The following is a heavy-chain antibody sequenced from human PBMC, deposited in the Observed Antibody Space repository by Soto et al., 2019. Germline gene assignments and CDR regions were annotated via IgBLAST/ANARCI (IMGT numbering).Heavy chain of an antibody. Sequence: GESLKISCKGSGYSFTSYWISWVRQMPGKGLEWMGRIDPSDSYTNYSPSFQGHVTISADKSISTAYLQWSSLKASDTAMYYCARHGAVAGTSGGFFYYYGMDVWGQGTTVTVS. J-gene: IGHJ6*02. CDR3: ARHGAVAGTSGGFFYYYGMDV. V-gene: IGHV5-10-1*01. CDR2: IDPSDSYT. D-gene: IGHD6-19*01. CDR1: GYSFTSYW.